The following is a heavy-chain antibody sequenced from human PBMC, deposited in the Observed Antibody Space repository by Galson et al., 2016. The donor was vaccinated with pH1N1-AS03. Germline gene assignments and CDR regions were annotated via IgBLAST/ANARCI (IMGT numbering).Heavy chain of an antibody. V-gene: IGHV3-73*01. CDR2: IRTKTNSYAT. J-gene: IGHJ4*02. Sequence: SLRLSCAASGFTFSRSTMYWVRQASGKGLEWVGHIRTKTNSYATAYGASMKGRFTISRDDSKNITYLQMNSRQIDDTAVYSCSRGDWFHWGQGTLVTVSS. CDR3: SRGDWFH. D-gene: IGHD3-9*01. CDR1: GFTFSRST.